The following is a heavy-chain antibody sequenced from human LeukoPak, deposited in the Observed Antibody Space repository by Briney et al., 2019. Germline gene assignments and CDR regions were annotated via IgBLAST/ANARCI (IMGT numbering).Heavy chain of an antibody. D-gene: IGHD3-10*01. CDR2: IYYSGST. J-gene: IGHJ4*02. CDR3: RGFGVMGASRDY. Sequence: SETLSLTCAVYGGSFSGYYWSWIRQPPGKGLEWIGYIYYSGSTNYNPSLKSRVTISVDTSKNQFSLKLSSVTAADTAVYYCRGFGVMGASRDYWGQGTLVTVSS. V-gene: IGHV4-59*01. CDR1: GGSFSGYY.